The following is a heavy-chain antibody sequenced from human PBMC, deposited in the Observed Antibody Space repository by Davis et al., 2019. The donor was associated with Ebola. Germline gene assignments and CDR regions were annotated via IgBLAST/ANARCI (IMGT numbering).Heavy chain of an antibody. D-gene: IGHD3-10*01. CDR2: ISYDGSNK. J-gene: IGHJ4*02. CDR3: AKDRLPTMVRGVIHDY. CDR1: GFTFSSYG. V-gene: IGHV3-30*18. Sequence: GESLKISCAASGFTFSSYGMHWVRQAPGKGLEWVAVISYDGSNKYYADSVKGRFTISRDNSKDTLYLQMNSLRAEDTAVYYCAKDRLPTMVRGVIHDYWGQGTLVTVSS.